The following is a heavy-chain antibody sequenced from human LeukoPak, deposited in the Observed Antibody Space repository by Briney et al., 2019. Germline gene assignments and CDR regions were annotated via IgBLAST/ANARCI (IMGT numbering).Heavy chain of an antibody. V-gene: IGHV3-30*04. CDR3: ARDAVASGYYYYYMDV. D-gene: IGHD6-19*01. CDR1: GFTLHNSA. Sequence: GGSLRLSCAASGFTLHNSAMYWVRQAPGKGLEWVAVVAFGGTNDFYADSVKGRFTISRDNSKNTLYLQMTSLRPEDTAVYFCARDAVASGYYYYYMDVWGKGTTVIVSS. CDR2: VAFGGTND. J-gene: IGHJ6*03.